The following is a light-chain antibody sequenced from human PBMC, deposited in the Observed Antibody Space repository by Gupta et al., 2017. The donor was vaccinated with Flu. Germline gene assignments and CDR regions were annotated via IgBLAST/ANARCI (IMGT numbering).Light chain of an antibody. CDR2: GAS. V-gene: IGKV3-15*01. CDR1: QTVSSN. Sequence: EIVMTQSPATLSVSPGERATLSCRASQTVSSNLAWYQQKPGQAPRLLIYGASTRASGIPVRFSGSGSETEFTLTISSLQSEDFAVYYCQQYSKWPPWTFGQGTKVEIK. CDR3: QQYSKWPPWT. J-gene: IGKJ1*01.